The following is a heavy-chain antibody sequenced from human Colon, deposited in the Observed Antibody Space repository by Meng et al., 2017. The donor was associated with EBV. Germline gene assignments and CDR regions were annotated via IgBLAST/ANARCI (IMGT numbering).Heavy chain of an antibody. D-gene: IGHD3-10*01. CDR1: DYTVTGYG. J-gene: IGHJ4*02. CDR3: ARGTPGRSYSDY. CDR2: LGAHDGDT. Sequence: QVQPAQPVIKVKRPGASCKVLGKASDYTVTGYGVSWVRQAPGQGLEWMAWLGAHDGDTSHAPKFQGRVTVSADRPTVTAYMELRSLRSDDTAVYYCARGTPGRSYSDYWGQGTLVTVSS. V-gene: IGHV1-18*01.